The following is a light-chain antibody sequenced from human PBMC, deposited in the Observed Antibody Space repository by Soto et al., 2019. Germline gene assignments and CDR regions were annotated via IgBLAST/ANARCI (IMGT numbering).Light chain of an antibody. CDR1: QSVRNSY. V-gene: IGKV3-20*01. J-gene: IGKJ2*01. CDR2: GAS. Sequence: EILLTQSPGTLSLSPGERATLSCRASQSVRNSYLAWYQQKPGQAPRLLIYGASGRATGIPDRFSGSGSGTDFTLTISRQEPEDFAVYYCQQNGSSPYTFGQGTKLEI. CDR3: QQNGSSPYT.